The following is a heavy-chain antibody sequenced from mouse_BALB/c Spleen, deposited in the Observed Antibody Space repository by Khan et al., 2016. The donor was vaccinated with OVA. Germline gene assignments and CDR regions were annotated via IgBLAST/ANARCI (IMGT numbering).Heavy chain of an antibody. CDR2: IYPGVYYT. J-gene: IGHJ1*01. CDR3: ASYPSWYSDV. V-gene: IGHV1-63*02. CDR1: GYTFTNYL. Sequence: QVQLQQSGAELLRPGTSVKMSCKAGGYTFTNYLIGWVKQRPGHGLEWIGDIYPGVYYTNYNEKFKGKATLTADTSSSTVFMQLSSLTFEDSAIYSGASYPSWYSDVWGAGTTVTVSS.